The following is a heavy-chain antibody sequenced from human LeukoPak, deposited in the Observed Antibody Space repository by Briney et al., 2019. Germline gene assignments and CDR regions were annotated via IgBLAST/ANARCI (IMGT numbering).Heavy chain of an antibody. D-gene: IGHD2-8*01. CDR2: TKEDGSES. J-gene: IGHJ6*02. Sequence: PGGSLRLSCAASGFIFSTYWMSWVRQAPGKGLEWVANTKEDGSESHYVDSVKGRFTISRDNAKNSLYLQMNSLRAEDTAVYFCVKARFLWCGGRWEEVWGQGTTVTVSS. CDR1: GFIFSTYW. CDR3: VKARFLWCGGRWEEV. V-gene: IGHV3-7*01.